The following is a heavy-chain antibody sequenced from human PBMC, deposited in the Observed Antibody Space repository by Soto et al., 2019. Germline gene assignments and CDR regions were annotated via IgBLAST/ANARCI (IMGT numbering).Heavy chain of an antibody. Sequence: PGGSLRLSCAASGFTFSYYYMSWIRQAPGKGLEWVSYISSSSYTNYADSVKGRFTISRDNAKNSLYLQMNSLRAEDTAVYYCARDSRRESSAYGMDVWGQGTTVTVSS. V-gene: IGHV3-11*06. CDR2: ISSSSYT. CDR3: ARDSRRESSAYGMDV. J-gene: IGHJ6*02. D-gene: IGHD2-2*01. CDR1: GFTFSYYY.